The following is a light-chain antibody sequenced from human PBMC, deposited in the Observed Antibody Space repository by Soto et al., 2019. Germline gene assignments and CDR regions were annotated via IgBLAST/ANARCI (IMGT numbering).Light chain of an antibody. V-gene: IGKV3-20*01. CDR1: QRVSRSY. J-gene: IGKJ1*01. CDR3: QEYASLLPWT. CDR2: GAS. Sequence: EILFLHPPPKLSFSQGESATLSCRASQRVSRSYLAWYQQNPGQAPRLLVYGASSRASGIPDRFSGSGSGTDFTLTISSLEPEDFAVYYCQEYASLLPWTLGEGTKVDIK.